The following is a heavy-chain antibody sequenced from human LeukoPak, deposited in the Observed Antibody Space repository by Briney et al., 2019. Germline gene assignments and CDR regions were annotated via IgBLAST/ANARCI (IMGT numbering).Heavy chain of an antibody. CDR1: GSTFSSYA. CDR3: ARDRGKFAFTGFDY. V-gene: IGHV3-33*08. D-gene: IGHD1-26*01. J-gene: IGHJ4*02. Sequence: PGGSLRLSCAASGSTFSSYAMHWVRQPPGKGLEWVAVIWYDGSNKYYADSVKGRFTISRDNSKNTLYLQMNSLRAEDTAVYYCARDRGKFAFTGFDYWGQGTLVTVSS. CDR2: IWYDGSNK.